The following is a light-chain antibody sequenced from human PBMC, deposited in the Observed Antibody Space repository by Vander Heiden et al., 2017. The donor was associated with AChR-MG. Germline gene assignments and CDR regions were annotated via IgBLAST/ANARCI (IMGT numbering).Light chain of an antibody. CDR2: SDN. CDR3: AAWDDSLNGPV. CDR1: SSNIGRNT. Sequence: QSALTQPPAASGTPGQRVTMSCFGSSSNIGRNTVNWYQQLPGAAPKFLIFSDNQRPSGVPARFSGSKSGTSASLAISGLQSEDEADYYCAAWDDSLNGPVFGGGTKLTVL. V-gene: IGLV1-44*01. J-gene: IGLJ3*02.